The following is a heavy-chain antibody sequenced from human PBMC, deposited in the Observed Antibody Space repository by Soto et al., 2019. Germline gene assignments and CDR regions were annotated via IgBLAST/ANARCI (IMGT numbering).Heavy chain of an antibody. J-gene: IGHJ6*02. CDR2: IIPIFGTA. CDR1: GYTFTNNG. V-gene: IGHV1-69*13. Sequence: SGKVSCKASGYTFTNNGVTWVRQATGQGLEWMGGIIPIFGTANYAQKFQGRVTITADESTSTAYMELSSLRSEDTAVYYCTRDGYNYGGCYGMDVWGQGTTVTVSS. CDR3: TRDGYNYGGCYGMDV. D-gene: IGHD5-12*01.